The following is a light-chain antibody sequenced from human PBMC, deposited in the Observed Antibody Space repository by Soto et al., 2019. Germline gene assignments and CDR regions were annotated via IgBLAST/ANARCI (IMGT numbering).Light chain of an antibody. V-gene: IGKV3-15*01. CDR2: GAF. CDR1: QSVSSN. CDR3: QQYNDWPLT. Sequence: EIVMAQSPVSVSWSPGEGATRSCRASQSVSSNLAWYQQKPGQAPSLLIYGAFTRATGIPARFSGTGSGTEFTLTISSLRSEDFALYYCQQYNDWPLTFGQGTKVDI. J-gene: IGKJ1*01.